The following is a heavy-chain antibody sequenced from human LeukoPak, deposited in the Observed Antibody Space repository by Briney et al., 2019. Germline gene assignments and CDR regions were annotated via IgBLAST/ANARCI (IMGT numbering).Heavy chain of an antibody. D-gene: IGHD6-19*01. Sequence: GGSLRLSCAASGFTFSSYWMSWVRQAPGKGLEWVANIKQDGSEKYYVDSVKGRFTISRDNAKNSLYLHMDNLRAEDTAVYYCASLYNSGWYWDFGAAAADYMDVWGKGTTVTISS. CDR3: ASLYNSGWYWDFGAAAADYMDV. V-gene: IGHV3-7*01. J-gene: IGHJ6*03. CDR2: IKQDGSEK. CDR1: GFTFSSYW.